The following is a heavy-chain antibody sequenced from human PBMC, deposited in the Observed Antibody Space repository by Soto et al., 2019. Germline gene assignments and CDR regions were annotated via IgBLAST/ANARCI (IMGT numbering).Heavy chain of an antibody. CDR3: AREDIMGPRSFDF. V-gene: IGHV3-48*02. CDR1: EFMFSGYS. CDR2: ICSRSQTI. J-gene: IGHJ4*02. Sequence: PGGSLRLSCGVSEFMFSGYSMNWVRQAPGKGLEWLSYICSRSQTIYYADSVKGRFTVSRDNAKNSLYLQMNSPRDEDTAVYFCAREDIMGPRSFDFWGPGPLVTVSS. D-gene: IGHD1-26*01.